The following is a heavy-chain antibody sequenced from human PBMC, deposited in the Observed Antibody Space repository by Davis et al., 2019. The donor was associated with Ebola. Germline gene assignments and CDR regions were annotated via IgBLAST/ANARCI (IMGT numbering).Heavy chain of an antibody. CDR1: GLTFTFYG. Sequence: GESLKISCAVSGLTFTFYGFTWVRQASGKGLEWVSHINSGGGNILYADSVKGRFTISRDNAKDSLYLQMDSLRDEDTAVYYCANEIRPNDYWGQGTLVTVSS. CDR3: ANEIRPNDY. J-gene: IGHJ4*02. CDR2: INSGGGNI. V-gene: IGHV3-48*02.